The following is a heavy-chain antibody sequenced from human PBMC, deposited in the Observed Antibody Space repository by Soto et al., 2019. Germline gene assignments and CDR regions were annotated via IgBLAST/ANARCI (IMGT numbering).Heavy chain of an antibody. CDR1: EYIFTNYY. Sequence: QVQVVQSGAEVKKPVASVKVSCKASEYIFTNYYMYWVRQDPGQGLEWMGVINPSGDSTSYAQKFQGRVTMTRDTSTSTVYMEMNSLRSEDTAVYYCALGPSFDYWGQGTLVTVSS. CDR2: INPSGDST. J-gene: IGHJ4*02. V-gene: IGHV1-46*01. D-gene: IGHD1-26*01. CDR3: ALGPSFDY.